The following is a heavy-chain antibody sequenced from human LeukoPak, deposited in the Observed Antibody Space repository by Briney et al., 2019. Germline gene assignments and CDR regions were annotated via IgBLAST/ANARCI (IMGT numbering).Heavy chain of an antibody. CDR1: GGSFSGYY. CDR3: ARAESYDSSGYSN. D-gene: IGHD3-22*01. V-gene: IGHV4-34*01. CDR2: INHSGST. J-gene: IGHJ4*02. Sequence: PSGTLALTCAVYGGSFSGYYWSWIRQPPGKGLEWIGEINHSGSTNYNPSLKSRVTISVDTSKNQFSLKLSSVTAADTAVYYCARAESYDSSGYSNWGQGTLVTVSS.